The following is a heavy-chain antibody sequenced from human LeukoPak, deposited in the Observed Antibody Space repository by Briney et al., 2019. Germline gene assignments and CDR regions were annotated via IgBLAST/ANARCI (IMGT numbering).Heavy chain of an antibody. CDR1: GFTFSSYE. CDR2: ISGSGGST. D-gene: IGHD4-17*01. CDR3: AKDWDGYGDYYFDY. Sequence: QPGGSLRLSCAASGFTFSSYEMNWVRQAPGKGLEWVSAISGSGGSTYYADSVKGRFTISRDNSKNTLYLQMNSLRAEDTAVYYCAKDWDGYGDYYFDYWGQGTLVTVSS. V-gene: IGHV3-23*01. J-gene: IGHJ4*02.